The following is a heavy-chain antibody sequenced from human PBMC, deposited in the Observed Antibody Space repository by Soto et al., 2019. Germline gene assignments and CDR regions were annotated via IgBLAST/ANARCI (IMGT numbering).Heavy chain of an antibody. CDR3: ARVGPYDFWSGYYKLPYYYYGMDA. J-gene: IGHJ6*02. Sequence: ASVKVSCKASGYTFTSYDINWVRQATGQGLEWMGWMNPNSGNTGYAQKFQGRVTMTRNTSISTAYMELSSLRSEDTAVYYCARVGPYDFWSGYYKLPYYYYGMDAWGQVTTVTVS. V-gene: IGHV1-8*01. CDR1: GYTFTSYD. D-gene: IGHD3-3*01. CDR2: MNPNSGNT.